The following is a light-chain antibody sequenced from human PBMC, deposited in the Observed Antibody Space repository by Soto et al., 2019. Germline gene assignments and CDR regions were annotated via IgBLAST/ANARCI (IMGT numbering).Light chain of an antibody. Sequence: DIPMTQSPSSVSAYVGDRVTITCRASQGIRVWLAWYQQKLGKAPKLLIYAASTLQSDVPSRFSVSGSGTELTLTISILQREDFATYYCQQTNSFPITFCQGTKLEI. CDR1: QGIRVW. CDR2: AAS. CDR3: QQTNSFPIT. V-gene: IGKV1-12*01. J-gene: IGKJ5*01.